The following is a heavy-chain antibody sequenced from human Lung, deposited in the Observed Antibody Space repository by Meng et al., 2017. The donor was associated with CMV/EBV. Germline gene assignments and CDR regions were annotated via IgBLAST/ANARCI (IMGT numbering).Heavy chain of an antibody. J-gene: IGHJ4*02. V-gene: IGHV4-39*01. CDR1: GDSITSSSYY. D-gene: IGHD3-10*01. CDR2: MYYSANT. CDR3: AFSSGADYGSGSRDY. Sequence: SXTXSLXCTVSGDSITSSSYYWGWIRQPPGKGLEWIGSMYYSANTYYNPSLKSRVTISVDTSQNQFSLTLTSVTAADTAVYYCAFSSGADYGSGSRDYWXQGTXVTVSS.